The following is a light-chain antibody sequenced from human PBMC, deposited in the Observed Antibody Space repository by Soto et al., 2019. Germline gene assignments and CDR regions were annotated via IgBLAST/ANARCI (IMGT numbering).Light chain of an antibody. V-gene: IGLV2-11*01. J-gene: IGLJ1*01. CDR2: DVT. Sequence: QSALTQPRSVSGSPGQSVTISCTGTSSDVGGYNCVSWYQQHPGKAPQLIIYDVTQRPSGVPDRFSGSKSGNTASLSISALQAEDEADYYCCTHSASYTFVFGTGTKVTVL. CDR3: CTHSASYTFV. CDR1: SSDVGGYNC.